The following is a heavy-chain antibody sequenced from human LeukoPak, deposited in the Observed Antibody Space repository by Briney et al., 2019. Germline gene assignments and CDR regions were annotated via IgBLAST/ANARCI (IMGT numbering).Heavy chain of an antibody. J-gene: IGHJ4*02. CDR3: AAKASGWHFPFDY. Sequence: PGGSLRLSCAASGFTFSSYAMSWVRQAPGKGLEWVSAISSSGGSTYYADSVKGRFTISRDNSKNTLYLQMNSLRAEDTAVYYCAAKASGWHFPFDYWGQGTLVTVSS. D-gene: IGHD6-19*01. CDR1: GFTFSSYA. CDR2: ISSSGGST. V-gene: IGHV3-23*01.